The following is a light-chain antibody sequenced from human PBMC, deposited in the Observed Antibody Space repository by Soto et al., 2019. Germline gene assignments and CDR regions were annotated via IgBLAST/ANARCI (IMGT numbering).Light chain of an antibody. CDR1: QDISNS. J-gene: IGKJ5*01. Sequence: VHMTQSSSSLSASVGNSVTIACQASQDISNSLNWYQQKQGKAPKLLIYDASNLETGVPSRFSGSGSGTDFTFTISSLQTEDIATYYCQHCHSLPLTFGQGTRLEIK. CDR3: QHCHSLPLT. CDR2: DAS. V-gene: IGKV1-33*01.